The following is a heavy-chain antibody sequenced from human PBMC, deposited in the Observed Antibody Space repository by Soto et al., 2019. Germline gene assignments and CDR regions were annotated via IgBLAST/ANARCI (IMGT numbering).Heavy chain of an antibody. D-gene: IGHD3-3*01. J-gene: IGHJ4*02. V-gene: IGHV1-69*01. CDR2: IIPIFGTA. Sequence: QVQLVQSGAEVKKPGSSVKVSCKASGGTFSSYAISWVRQAPGQGLEWMGGIIPIFGTATYAQKFQGRVTITADEATSTAYMELSSLRSEDTAVYYCARIQAFTDPIWRGYYTGDDWGQGTLVTVSS. CDR1: GGTFSSYA. CDR3: ARIQAFTDPIWRGYYTGDD.